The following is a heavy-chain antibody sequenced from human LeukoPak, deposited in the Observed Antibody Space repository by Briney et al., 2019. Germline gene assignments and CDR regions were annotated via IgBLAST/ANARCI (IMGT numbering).Heavy chain of an antibody. CDR3: VRDLVSRLYDILTGPHSYDMDV. J-gene: IGHJ6*02. CDR1: GDTISSSDYY. D-gene: IGHD3-9*01. Sequence: PSQTLSLTCSVSGDTISSSDYYWTWIRQPPGKGLEWIGYIYYSGSTYYNPSLKSRLTISLDKSKNQFSLRLSSVTAADTAVYYCVRDLVSRLYDILTGPHSYDMDVWGQGTTVTVSS. CDR2: IYYSGST. V-gene: IGHV4-30-4*01.